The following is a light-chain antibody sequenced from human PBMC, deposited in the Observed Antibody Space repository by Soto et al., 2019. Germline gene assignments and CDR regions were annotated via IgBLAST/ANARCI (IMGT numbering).Light chain of an antibody. CDR3: QKSGDSQWK. V-gene: IGKV3-20*01. Sequence: EIVLTQSPVTPSFSPGEITNLPRSASQSVSSSYLAWYQQKPGQAPRLLIYGASSRATGIPDRFSGSGSGTDFTLTISRLEPEDFAVYYCQKSGDSQWKFGQGTKVDIK. J-gene: IGKJ1*01. CDR1: QSVSSSY. CDR2: GAS.